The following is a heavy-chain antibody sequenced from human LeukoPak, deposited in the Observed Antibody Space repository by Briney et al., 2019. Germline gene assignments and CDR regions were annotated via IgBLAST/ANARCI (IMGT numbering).Heavy chain of an antibody. V-gene: IGHV4-59*01. CDR3: ARTVGANWDLFDY. CDR2: IYDSGST. D-gene: IGHD7-27*01. Sequence: SETLSLTCTVSGGSFSSYYWSWIRQPPGKGLEWIGYIYDSGSTNYDPSLKSRVTISVDTSKNRFSLRLRSVTAADTAVYYCARTVGANWDLFDYWGQGTLVTVSS. J-gene: IGHJ4*02. CDR1: GGSFSSYY.